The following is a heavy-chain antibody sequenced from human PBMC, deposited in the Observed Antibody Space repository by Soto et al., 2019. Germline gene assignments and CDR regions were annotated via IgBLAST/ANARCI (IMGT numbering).Heavy chain of an antibody. D-gene: IGHD5-18*01. CDR1: GGSISSYY. CDR2: IYNSGST. V-gene: IGHV4-59*01. CDR3: ARTVDTTTDYYYYGMDV. J-gene: IGHJ6*02. Sequence: SETLSLTCTVSGGSISSYYWSWIRQPPGQGLEWIGYIYNSGSTNYNPSLKSRVTISADTSTDQFSLKLTSVSAADTAVYYCARTVDTTTDYYYYGMDVWGQGTTVTVSS.